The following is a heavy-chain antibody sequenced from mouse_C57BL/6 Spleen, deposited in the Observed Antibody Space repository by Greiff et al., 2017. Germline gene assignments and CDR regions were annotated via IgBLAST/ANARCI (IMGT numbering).Heavy chain of an antibody. V-gene: IGHV3-6*01. CDR2: ISYDGSN. CDR1: GYSITSGYY. J-gene: IGHJ2*01. CDR3: AREAY. Sequence: DVKLVESGPGLVKPSQSLSLTCSVTGYSITSGYYWNWIRQFPGNKLEWMGYISYDGSNNYNPSLKNRISITRDTSKNQFCLTLNSVTTEDTATYYCAREAYWGQGTTLTVSA.